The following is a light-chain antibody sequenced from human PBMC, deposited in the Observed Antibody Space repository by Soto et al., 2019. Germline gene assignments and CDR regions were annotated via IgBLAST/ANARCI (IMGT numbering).Light chain of an antibody. Sequence: SVAPQPPPASWTPRPRVHHSFSCSSSNIGSNYVYWYQQLPGTAPKLLIYRNNQRPSGVPDRFSGSKSGTSASLAISGLRSEDEADYYCAAWDDSLSGYVFGTGTKVTVL. CDR1: SSNIGSNY. V-gene: IGLV1-47*01. CDR3: AAWDDSLSGYV. CDR2: RNN. J-gene: IGLJ1*01.